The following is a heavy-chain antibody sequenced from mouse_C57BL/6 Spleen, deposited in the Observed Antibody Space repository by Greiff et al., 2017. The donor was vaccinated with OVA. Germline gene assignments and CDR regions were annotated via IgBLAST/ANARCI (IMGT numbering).Heavy chain of an antibody. J-gene: IGHJ4*01. CDR1: GYTFTSYW. CDR2: IYPGSGST. CDR3: ARSDSDDDYYDMDY. V-gene: IGHV1-55*01. D-gene: IGHD2-13*01. Sequence: VQLQQPGAELVKPGASVKMSCKASGYTFTSYWINWVKQRPGQGLEWIGDIYPGSGSTNYNEKFKGKATLTVDTSSSTAYMQLSSLTSEDSAVYYCARSDSDDDYYDMDYWGQGTTVTVSS.